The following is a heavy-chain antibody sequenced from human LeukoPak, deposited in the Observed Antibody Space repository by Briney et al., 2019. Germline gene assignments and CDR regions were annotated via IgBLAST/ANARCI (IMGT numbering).Heavy chain of an antibody. Sequence: PSETLSLTCAVYGGSFSGYYWSWIRQPPGKGLEWIGEINHSGSTNYNPSLKSRVTISVDTSKNQFSLKLSSVTAADTAVYYCAAVWFGEPFFDYWGQGTLVTVSS. D-gene: IGHD3-10*01. CDR2: INHSGST. CDR3: AAVWFGEPFFDY. CDR1: GGSFSGYY. V-gene: IGHV4-34*01. J-gene: IGHJ4*02.